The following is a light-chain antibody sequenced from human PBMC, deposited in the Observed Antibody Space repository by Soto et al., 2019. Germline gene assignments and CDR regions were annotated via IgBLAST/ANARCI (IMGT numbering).Light chain of an antibody. CDR1: QSVATN. V-gene: IGKV3-15*01. J-gene: IGKJ5*01. CDR3: QQYHKWPIT. CDR2: GAS. Sequence: EIVMTQSPATLSVSPGERSTLSCRASQSVATNLAWYQQKPGQAPRLLIYGASTRAAGIPARFSGSGSGTEFTLTISSLQSVDFAVYYCQQYHKWPITFGQGTRREIK.